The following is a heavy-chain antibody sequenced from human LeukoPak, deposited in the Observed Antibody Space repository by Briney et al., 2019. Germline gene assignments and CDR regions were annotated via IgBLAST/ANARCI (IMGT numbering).Heavy chain of an antibody. CDR1: GFTVSSNY. V-gene: IGHV3-66*01. CDR2: IYSGGST. Sequence: PGGSLRLSCAASGFTVSSNYMSWVRQAPGKWLEWVSVIYSGGSTYYADSVKGRFTISRDNSKNTLYLQMNRLRAEDTAVYYCARDSGYCTNGVCWDAWFDPWGQGTLVTVSS. J-gene: IGHJ5*02. CDR3: ARDSGYCTNGVCWDAWFDP. D-gene: IGHD2-8*01.